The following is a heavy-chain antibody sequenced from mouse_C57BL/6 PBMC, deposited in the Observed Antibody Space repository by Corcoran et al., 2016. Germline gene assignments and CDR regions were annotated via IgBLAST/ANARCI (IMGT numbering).Heavy chain of an antibody. V-gene: IGHV1-81*01. D-gene: IGHD1-1*01. CDR2: IYSRSGNT. CDR3: ARSPFYYGSSDDDY. CDR1: GYTFTSYG. J-gene: IGHJ2*01. Sequence: QVQLQQSGAELARPGASVKLSCKASGYTFTSYGISWVKPRTGQGLEWIGEIYSRSGNTYYNEKFKGKATRTADKSSSPAYMELRSLPSDDSAVYFCARSPFYYGSSDDDYWGQGTTLTVSS.